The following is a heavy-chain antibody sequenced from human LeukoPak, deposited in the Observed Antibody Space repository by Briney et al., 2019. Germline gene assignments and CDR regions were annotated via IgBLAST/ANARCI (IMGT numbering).Heavy chain of an antibody. CDR2: INHSGST. Sequence: SETLSLTCAAYGGSFSGYYWSWIRQPPGKGLEWIGEINHSGSTNYNPSLKSRVTISVDTSKNQFSLKLSSVTAADTAVYYCARGVRVLELRSGGFYWFDPWGQGTLVTVSS. J-gene: IGHJ5*02. D-gene: IGHD1-7*01. V-gene: IGHV4-34*01. CDR3: ARGVRVLELRSGGFYWFDP. CDR1: GGSFSGYY.